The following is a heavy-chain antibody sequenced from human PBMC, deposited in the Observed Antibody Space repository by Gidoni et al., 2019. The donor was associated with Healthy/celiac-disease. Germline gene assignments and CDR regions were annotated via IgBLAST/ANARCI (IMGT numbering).Heavy chain of an antibody. D-gene: IGHD3-16*02. CDR1: GFTFSSYS. V-gene: IGHV3-23*01. CDR2: ISGSGGRK. J-gene: IGHJ3*02. CDR3: AKDLEPLYDYVWGSYRYEVGAFDI. Sequence: EVQLLESGGGLVQPGGSLRLSCAASGFTFSSYSMRWVRQAPGKGLAWVSAISGSGGRKNYADSVKGRFTISRDNSKNTLYLKMNSLRAEDTAVYYCAKDLEPLYDYVWGSYRYEVGAFDIWGQGTMVTVSS.